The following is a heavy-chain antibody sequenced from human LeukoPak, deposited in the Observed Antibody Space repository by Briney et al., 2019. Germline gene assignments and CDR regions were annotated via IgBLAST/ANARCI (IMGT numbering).Heavy chain of an antibody. CDR2: IYYSGST. D-gene: IGHD1-26*01. Sequence: SETLSHTCTVSGGSVSNGSYYWNWIRQPPGKGLEWIGYIYYSGSTNYNPSLKSRVTISVDTSKNQFSLKLSSVTAADTAVYYWARDRVRGRNNPYFDYWGQGTLVTVS. J-gene: IGHJ4*02. CDR1: GGSVSNGSYY. V-gene: IGHV4-61*01. CDR3: ARDRVRGRNNPYFDY.